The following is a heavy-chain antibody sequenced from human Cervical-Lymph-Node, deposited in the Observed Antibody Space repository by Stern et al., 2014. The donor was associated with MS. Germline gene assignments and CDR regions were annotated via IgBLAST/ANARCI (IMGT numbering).Heavy chain of an antibody. Sequence: QLQLQESGPGLVKPSETLSLTCSVSGSSTISNYWSWVRQSPGKGLEWIANIYYTGSTNYNPSLKSGVIMSVDTSKKQFSVKVTSVTAADTAVYYCARLAASSSGPFDYWGQGTLVTVSS. D-gene: IGHD3-22*01. V-gene: IGHV4-59*01. CDR3: ARLAASSSGPFDY. J-gene: IGHJ4*02. CDR2: IYYTGST. CDR1: GSSTISNY.